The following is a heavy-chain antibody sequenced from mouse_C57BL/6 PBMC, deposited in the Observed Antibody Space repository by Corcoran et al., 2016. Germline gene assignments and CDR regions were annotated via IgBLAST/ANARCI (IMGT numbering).Heavy chain of an antibody. CDR2: IYPRDGST. CDR3: ARKVYYYGSSYSYFDV. D-gene: IGHD1-1*01. J-gene: IGHJ1*03. Sequence: QVQLQQSGPELVKPGASVKLSCKASGYTFTSYDINWVKQRPGQGLEWIGWIYPRDGSTKYNEKFKGKATLTVDTSSSTAYMELHSLTSEDSAVYFCARKVYYYGSSYSYFDVWGTGTTVTVSS. CDR1: GYTFTSYD. V-gene: IGHV1-85*01.